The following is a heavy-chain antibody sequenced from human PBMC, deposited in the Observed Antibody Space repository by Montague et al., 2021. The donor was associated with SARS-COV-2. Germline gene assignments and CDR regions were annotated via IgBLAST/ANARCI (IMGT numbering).Heavy chain of an antibody. Sequence: CAISGDSVSSNSATWNWIRQSPSRGPEWLGRTYYRSMWKSDYARSVKSRIAINPDTSKNQLSLQLSSVTPEDTALYYCVRGIEAAGSYDYWGQGTLVTVSS. J-gene: IGHJ4*02. D-gene: IGHD6-13*01. CDR1: GDSVSSNSAT. V-gene: IGHV6-1*01. CDR2: TYYRSMWKS. CDR3: VRGIEAAGSYDY.